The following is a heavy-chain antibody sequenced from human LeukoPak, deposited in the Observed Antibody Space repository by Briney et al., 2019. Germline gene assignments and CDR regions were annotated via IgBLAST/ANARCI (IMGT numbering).Heavy chain of an antibody. CDR3: ARGGIGFHSGSYSSFDY. J-gene: IGHJ4*02. V-gene: IGHV3-7*03. CDR1: GFTFSTYW. Sequence: PGRSLRLSCAASGFTFSTYWMSWVRQAPGKGLEWVANIKPDGSEKYYVDSVKGRFTTSRDNSKNTLYLQMSSLRAEDTALYYCARGGIGFHSGSYSSFDYWGQGTLVTVSS. CDR2: IKPDGSEK. D-gene: IGHD1-26*01.